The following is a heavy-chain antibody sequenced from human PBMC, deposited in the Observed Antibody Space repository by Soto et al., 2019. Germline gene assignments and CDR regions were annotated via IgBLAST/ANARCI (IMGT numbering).Heavy chain of an antibody. CDR1: GGSISSYY. Sequence: PSETLSLTCTVSGGSISSYYWSWIRQPPGKGLEWIGYIYYSGSTNYNPSLKSRVTISVDTSKNQFSLKLSSVTAADTAVYYCARRMVRDYNWFDPWGQGTLVTVSS. CDR3: ARRMVRDYNWFDP. V-gene: IGHV4-59*08. J-gene: IGHJ5*02. CDR2: IYYSGST. D-gene: IGHD3-10*01.